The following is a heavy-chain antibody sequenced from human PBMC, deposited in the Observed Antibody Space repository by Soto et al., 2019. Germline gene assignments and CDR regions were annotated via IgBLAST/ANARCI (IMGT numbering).Heavy chain of an antibody. J-gene: IGHJ4*02. Sequence: QVQLVQSGAEVKKPGSSVKVSCTASGGSFSNYAISWVRQALGQGLQYMGGIIPLFGTVNYAQKFQGRVTITADESTNTAYMELSSLRFEDTAVYYCARDYYDTSGYPKYYFDYWGQGTLVTVSS. CDR2: IIPLFGTV. V-gene: IGHV1-69*01. CDR1: GGSFSNYA. CDR3: ARDYYDTSGYPKYYFDY. D-gene: IGHD3-22*01.